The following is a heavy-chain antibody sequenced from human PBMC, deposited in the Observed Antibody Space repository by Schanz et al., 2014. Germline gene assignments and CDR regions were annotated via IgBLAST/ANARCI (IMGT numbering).Heavy chain of an antibody. CDR1: GGTFSSFG. CDR3: ARGGGPEDVFDI. J-gene: IGHJ3*02. D-gene: IGHD5-12*01. CDR2: IIPVLAIA. Sequence: QVQLVPSGAEVKKPGPSVKVSCKASGGTFSSFGINWVRQAPGQGLEWMGRIIPVLAIADYAQKFQGRVTITADKSTSTASMELSSLRADDTAVYYCARGGGPEDVFDIWGQGTILTVSS. V-gene: IGHV1-69*04.